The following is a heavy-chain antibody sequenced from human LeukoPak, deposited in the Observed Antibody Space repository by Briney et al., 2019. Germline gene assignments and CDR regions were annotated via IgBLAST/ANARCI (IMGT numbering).Heavy chain of an antibody. V-gene: IGHV4-34*01. Sequence: KTSETLSLTCAVYGGSFSGYYWSWIRQPPGKGLEWIGEINHSGSTNYNPSLKSRVTISVDTSKNQFSLKLSSVTAADTAVYYCARDRDYGDYNTQDLFVYWGQGTLVTVSS. D-gene: IGHD4-17*01. CDR1: GGSFSGYY. CDR3: ARDRDYGDYNTQDLFVY. J-gene: IGHJ4*02. CDR2: INHSGST.